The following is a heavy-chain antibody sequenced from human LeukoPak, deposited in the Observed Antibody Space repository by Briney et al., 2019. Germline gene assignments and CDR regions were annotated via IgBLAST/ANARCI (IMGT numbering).Heavy chain of an antibody. Sequence: GGSLRLSCAGSGFTFSAYGMSWVRQAPGKGLEWVSGISASGATTYLADAVKGRFTITRDHSDNTLSLQMNSLRGDDTAVYYCARAEAAGDNRGGYYYYYMDVWGKGTTVTVSS. CDR2: ISASGATT. D-gene: IGHD6-25*01. V-gene: IGHV3-23*01. J-gene: IGHJ6*03. CDR1: GFTFSAYG. CDR3: ARAEAAGDNRGGYYYYYMDV.